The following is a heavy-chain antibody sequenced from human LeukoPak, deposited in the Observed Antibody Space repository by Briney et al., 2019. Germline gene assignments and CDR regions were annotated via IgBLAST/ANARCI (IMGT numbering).Heavy chain of an antibody. CDR1: GVTFNSDT. V-gene: IGHV3-64*01. CDR3: ARHRDYDGAYYYYHMDV. CDR2: ISKNGGST. J-gene: IGHJ6*03. D-gene: IGHD3-10*01. Sequence: PGGSLRLSCVASGVTFNSDTMHWVRQAPGKGLEYVSGISKNGGSTLYVSSMKGRFTISRDNSKNTLYLQMGSLRGDDTAVYYCARHRDYDGAYYYYHMDVWGKGTTVTVSS.